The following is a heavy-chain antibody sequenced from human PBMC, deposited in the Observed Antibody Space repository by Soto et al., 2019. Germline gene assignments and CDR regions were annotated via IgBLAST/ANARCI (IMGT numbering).Heavy chain of an antibody. V-gene: IGHV3-33*01. CDR1: GFMFTIYG. J-gene: IGHJ4*02. CDR2: INFNGNNK. CDR3: ARDLYSRTFDY. D-gene: IGHD6-13*01. Sequence: QVQLVESGGGVVQPGTSLRLSCATSGFMFTIYGIHWVRQAPGMGLEWVATINFNGNNKNYVDSVKDRFTISRDDSKNTVYLQMDSLRVEDTAVYYCARDLYSRTFDYWCQGTLVTVSS.